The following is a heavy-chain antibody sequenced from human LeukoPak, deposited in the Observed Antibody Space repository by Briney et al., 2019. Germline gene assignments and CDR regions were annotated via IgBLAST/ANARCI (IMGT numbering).Heavy chain of an antibody. D-gene: IGHD3-3*01. CDR2: IYYSGST. V-gene: IGHV4-39*07. CDR1: GGSISSSSYY. Sequence: PSETLSLTCTVSGGSISSSSYYWGWIRQPPGKGLEWIGSIYYSGSTYYNPSLKSRVTISVDTSKNQFSLKLSSVTAADTAVYYCARGLKRLRITTLEWFDPWGQGTLVTVSS. J-gene: IGHJ5*02. CDR3: ARGLKRLRITTLEWFDP.